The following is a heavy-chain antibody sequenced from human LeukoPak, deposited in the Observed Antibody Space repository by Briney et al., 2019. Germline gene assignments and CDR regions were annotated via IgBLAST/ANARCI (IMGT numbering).Heavy chain of an antibody. D-gene: IGHD4-23*01. CDR3: ARVNYGGNSFSVY. V-gene: IGHV3-53*01. CDR1: GVTVRSNN. J-gene: IGHJ4*02. CDR2: IYTGDGT. Sequence: GGSLRLSCAASGVTVRSNNNCWGRQAPRKGLELVSLIYTGDGTNYAYSVKGRFTISRDNAKNTLYLQMNSLRAEDTALYYCARVNYGGNSFSVYWGEGTLVTVSS.